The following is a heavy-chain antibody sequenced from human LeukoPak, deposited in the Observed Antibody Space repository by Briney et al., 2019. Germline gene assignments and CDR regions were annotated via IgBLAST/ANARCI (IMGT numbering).Heavy chain of an antibody. J-gene: IGHJ3*02. CDR3: ARACGGDCKGAFDI. D-gene: IGHD2-21*02. V-gene: IGHV1-69*04. CDR1: GDTFSSYA. Sequence: SVKVSCKASGDTFSSYATSCVRQAPGQGLEWMVSIIPIFGIANYAQKFQGRVTITADKSTSTAYMELSSLRSKDTAVYYCARACGGDCKGAFDIWGQGTMVTVSS. CDR2: IIPIFGIA.